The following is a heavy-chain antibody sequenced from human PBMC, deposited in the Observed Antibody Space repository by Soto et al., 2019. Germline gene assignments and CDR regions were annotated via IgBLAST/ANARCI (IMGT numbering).Heavy chain of an antibody. CDR1: GTVTFIGSYA. CDR3: ARGYSGYDYNFDY. V-gene: IGHV4-31*03. CDR2: IFNSGSA. Sequence: SETLTLTCSFCGTVTFIGSYAWSWIRQRPGKGLECLGYIFNSGSAYYNPSLRSRATTSLDTFKNEFSLTLRSVTAADTAVYFCARGYSGYDYNFDYWGQGISVTGSS. D-gene: IGHD5-12*01. J-gene: IGHJ4*02.